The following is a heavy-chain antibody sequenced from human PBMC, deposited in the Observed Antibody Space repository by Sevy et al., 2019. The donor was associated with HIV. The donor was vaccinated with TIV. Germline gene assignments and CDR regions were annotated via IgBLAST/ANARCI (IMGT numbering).Heavy chain of an antibody. CDR1: GFTLNNYA. CDR3: AKDSYFDNTVFDY. CDR2: ISGSGGST. D-gene: IGHD3-22*01. Sequence: GGSLRLSCAASGFTLNNYAMNWVRQAPGKGLEWVSGISGSGGSTYHADSVKGRFTISRDNSKNTLYLQMSSLRVEDTAVYYCAKDSYFDNTVFDYWGQGTLVTVSS. V-gene: IGHV3-23*01. J-gene: IGHJ4*02.